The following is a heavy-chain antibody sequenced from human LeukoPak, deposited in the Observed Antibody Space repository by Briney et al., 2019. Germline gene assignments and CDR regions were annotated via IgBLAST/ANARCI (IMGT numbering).Heavy chain of an antibody. CDR3: ARRPAAYSLDAFDI. V-gene: IGHV4-39*01. Sequence: PSEALSLTCTVSGGSISSSSYYWGWIRQPPVKGLEWIGSIYYSGSTYFNPSLKSRVTISVDTSKNQISLKLSSVTAADTAVYYCARRPAAYSLDAFDIWGQGTMVTVSS. J-gene: IGHJ3*02. D-gene: IGHD5-18*01. CDR2: IYYSGST. CDR1: GGSISSSSYY.